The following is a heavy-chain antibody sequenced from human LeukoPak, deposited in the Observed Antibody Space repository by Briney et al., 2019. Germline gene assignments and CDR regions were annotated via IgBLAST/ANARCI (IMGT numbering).Heavy chain of an antibody. V-gene: IGHV1-2*02. D-gene: IGHD6-19*01. J-gene: IGHJ6*03. CDR2: INPNSGGT. Sequence: ASVKVSCKASGYTFTGYYMHWVRQAPGQGLEWMGWINPNSGGTNYAQKFRGRVTMTRDTSISTAYMELSRLRSDDTAVYYCASSDSSGWYSNYYYYYYMDVWGKGTTVTVSS. CDR1: GYTFTGYY. CDR3: ASSDSSGWYSNYYYYYYMDV.